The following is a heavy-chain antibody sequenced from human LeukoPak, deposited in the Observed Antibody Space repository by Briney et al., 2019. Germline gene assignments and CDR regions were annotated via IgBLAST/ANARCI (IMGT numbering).Heavy chain of an antibody. Sequence: GGSLRLSCAASGFTFSNYWMHWVRQAPGKGLVWVSRINSDGINTSYADSVKGRFTISRDNSKNTLYLQMNSLRADDTAVYYCAKAGSIRFDYWGQGTLVTVSS. V-gene: IGHV3-74*01. CDR2: INSDGINT. CDR3: AKAGSIRFDY. CDR1: GFTFSNYW. D-gene: IGHD3-3*02. J-gene: IGHJ4*02.